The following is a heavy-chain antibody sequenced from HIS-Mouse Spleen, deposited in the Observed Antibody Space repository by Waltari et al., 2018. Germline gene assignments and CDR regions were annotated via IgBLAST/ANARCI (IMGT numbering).Heavy chain of an antibody. CDR2: INPNRGGK. CDR1: GYTFTGYY. D-gene: IGHD6-19*01. Sequence: QVQLVQSGAEVKKPGASVKVSCKASGYTFTGYYMHWVRQAPGPGLEWMGWINPNRGGKNYAQKFQGRVTMTRDTSISTAYMELGRLRSDDTAVYYCARGDRLPGIAVAGLDYWGQGTLVTVSS. V-gene: IGHV1-2*02. CDR3: ARGDRLPGIAVAGLDY. J-gene: IGHJ4*02.